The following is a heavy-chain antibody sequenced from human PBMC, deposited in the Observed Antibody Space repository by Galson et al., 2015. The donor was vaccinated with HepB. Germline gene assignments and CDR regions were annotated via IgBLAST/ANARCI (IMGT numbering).Heavy chain of an antibody. D-gene: IGHD3-3*02. CDR2: ISWNSGSI. CDR3: AAFRSFQNLYYYYGMDV. J-gene: IGHJ6*02. V-gene: IGHV3-9*01. Sequence: SLRLSCAASGFTFDDYAMHWVRQAPGKGLEWVSGISWNSGSIGYADSVKGRFTISRDNAKNSPYLQMNSLRAEDTALYYCAAFRSFQNLYYYYGMDVWGQGTTVTVSS. CDR1: GFTFDDYA.